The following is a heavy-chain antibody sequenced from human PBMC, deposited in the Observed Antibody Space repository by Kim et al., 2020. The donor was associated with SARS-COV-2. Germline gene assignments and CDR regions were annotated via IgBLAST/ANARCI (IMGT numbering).Heavy chain of an antibody. D-gene: IGHD5-18*01. Sequence: SETLSLTCTVSGGSISSYYWSWIRQPPGKGLEWIGYIYYSGSTNYNPSLKSRVTISVDTSKNQFSLKLSSVTAADTAVYYCASSGYSYGYFDYWGQGTLVTVSS. CDR2: IYYSGST. CDR3: ASSGYSYGYFDY. V-gene: IGHV4-59*13. CDR1: GGSISSYY. J-gene: IGHJ4*02.